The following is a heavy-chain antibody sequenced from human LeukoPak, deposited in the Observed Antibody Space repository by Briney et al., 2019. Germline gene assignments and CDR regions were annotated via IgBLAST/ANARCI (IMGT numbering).Heavy chain of an antibody. CDR3: ARDPPTNYDFWSGYLY. CDR1: GYTFTSYY. Sequence: GASVKVSCKASGYTFTSYYMHWVRQAPGQGLEWMGIINPSGGSTSYAQKFQGRVTMTRDTSTSTVYMELSSLRSEDTAAYYCARDPPTNYDFWSGYLYWGQGTLVTVSS. V-gene: IGHV1-46*01. CDR2: INPSGGST. D-gene: IGHD3-3*01. J-gene: IGHJ4*02.